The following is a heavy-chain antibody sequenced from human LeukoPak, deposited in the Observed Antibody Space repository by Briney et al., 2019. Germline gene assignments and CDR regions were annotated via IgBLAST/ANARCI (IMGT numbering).Heavy chain of an antibody. CDR1: GGSFSGYY. CDR2: INHSGST. CDR3: AKGRPHNSDSVEFDY. Sequence: PSETLSLTCAVYGGSFSGYYWSWIRQPPGKGLEWIGEINHSGSTNYNPSLKSRVTISVDTSKNQFSLKLSSVTAADTAVYYCAKGRPHNSDSVEFDYWGQGTLVTVSS. V-gene: IGHV4-34*01. D-gene: IGHD5/OR15-5a*01. J-gene: IGHJ4*02.